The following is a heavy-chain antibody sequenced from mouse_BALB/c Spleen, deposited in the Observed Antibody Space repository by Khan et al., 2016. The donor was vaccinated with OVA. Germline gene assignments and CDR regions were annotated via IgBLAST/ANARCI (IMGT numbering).Heavy chain of an antibody. J-gene: IGHJ1*01. V-gene: IGHV3-2*02. Sequence: EVQLQESGPGLVKPSQSLSLTCTVTGYSITSDYAWNWIRQFPGNKLEWMGYISYSGSTNYNPSLKSRISLTRDTSKTQFFLQLNSVTTEDTATYYCARRAYYGNWYFDVWGAGTTVTVSS. CDR2: ISYSGST. CDR1: GYSITSDYA. CDR3: ARRAYYGNWYFDV. D-gene: IGHD2-1*01.